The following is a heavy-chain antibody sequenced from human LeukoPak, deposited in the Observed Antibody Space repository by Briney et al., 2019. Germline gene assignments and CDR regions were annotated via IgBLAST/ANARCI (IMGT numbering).Heavy chain of an antibody. J-gene: IGHJ4*02. CDR3: ARPTSSLYYYDSSGYRN. CDR2: IYPGDSDT. Sequence: GESLKISCKCSGYSFTSYWIGWVRQMPGKGLEWVGIIYPGDSDTRYSPSFQGQVTISADTSISTAYLQWSSLKASDTAMYYCARPTSSLYYYDSSGYRNWGQGTLVTVSS. CDR1: GYSFTSYW. D-gene: IGHD3-22*01. V-gene: IGHV5-51*01.